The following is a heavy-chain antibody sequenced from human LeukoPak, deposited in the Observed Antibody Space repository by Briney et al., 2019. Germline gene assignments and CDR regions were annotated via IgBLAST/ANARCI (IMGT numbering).Heavy chain of an antibody. CDR2: INPNSGGT. CDR1: GYTFTGYY. CDR3: ARGYSSSWSYYYYYYYMDV. D-gene: IGHD6-13*01. J-gene: IGHJ6*03. V-gene: IGHV1-2*02. Sequence: ASVKVSCKASGYTFTGYYMHWVRQAPGQGLEWMGWINPNSGGTNYAQKFQGRVTMTRDTSISTAYMELSSLRSEDTAVYYCARGYSSSWSYYYYYYYMDVWGKGTTVTISS.